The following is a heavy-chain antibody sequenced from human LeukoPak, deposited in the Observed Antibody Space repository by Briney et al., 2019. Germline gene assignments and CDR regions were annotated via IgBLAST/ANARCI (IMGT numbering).Heavy chain of an antibody. CDR1: GYTFTDYY. V-gene: IGHV1-2*02. CDR3: ARPHDGGSYSNDAFDI. Sequence: ASVKVCCKASGYTFTDYYMHWVRQAPGQGLEWMGWINPDSGGTRYSQKFQGRVTMTRDTSINTVYMELSRLRSDDTAVYYCARPHDGGSYSNDAFDIWGQGTMVSVSS. D-gene: IGHD1-26*01. J-gene: IGHJ3*02. CDR2: INPDSGGT.